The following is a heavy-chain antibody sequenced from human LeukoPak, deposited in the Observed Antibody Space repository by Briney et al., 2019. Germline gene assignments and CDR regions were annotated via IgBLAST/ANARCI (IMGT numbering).Heavy chain of an antibody. CDR1: GGSISSSFYY. CDR3: ARLRYSSGWSFDY. Sequence: SETLSLTCTVSGGSISSSFYYWGWIRQPPGKGLEWIGSIYYSGSTYYNPSLKSRVTISVDTSKNQFSLKLSSVTAADTAVYYCARLRYSSGWSFDYWGQGTLVTVSS. V-gene: IGHV4-39*01. J-gene: IGHJ4*02. CDR2: IYYSGST. D-gene: IGHD6-19*01.